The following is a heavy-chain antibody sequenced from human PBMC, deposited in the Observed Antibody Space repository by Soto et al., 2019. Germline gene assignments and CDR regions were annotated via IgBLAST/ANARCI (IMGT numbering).Heavy chain of an antibody. J-gene: IGHJ4*02. D-gene: IGHD3-10*01. CDR1: GGSISSSNW. V-gene: IGHV4-4*02. CDR2: IYHSGST. CDR3: ARRGGSGSRRHFDY. Sequence: SETLSLTCTVSGGSISSSNWWSWVRQPPGKGLEWIGEIYHSGSTNYNPSLKSRVSMSLDKSKNQFSLNLRSLTAADTAVYYCARRGGSGSRRHFDYWGQGTLVTVSS.